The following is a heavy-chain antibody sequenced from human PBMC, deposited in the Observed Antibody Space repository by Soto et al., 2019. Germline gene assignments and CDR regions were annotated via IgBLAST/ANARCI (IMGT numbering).Heavy chain of an antibody. CDR1: GDSINNYY. CDR3: ARGTKYYYQGMDV. J-gene: IGHJ6*02. V-gene: IGHV4-59*01. CDR2: IYDSGST. Sequence: QVQLQESGPGLVKPSETLSLTCTVSGDSINNYYWNWIRQPPGKGLEWLGYIYDSGSTSYDPSLKTRLTISVDTSKNQFSLKLKSVTAADTAVYYCARGTKYYYQGMDVWGQGTTVTVSS.